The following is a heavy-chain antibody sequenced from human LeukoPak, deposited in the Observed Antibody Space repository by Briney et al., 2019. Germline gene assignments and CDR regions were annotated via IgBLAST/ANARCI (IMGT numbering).Heavy chain of an antibody. D-gene: IGHD3-22*01. CDR1: GHTFSSYY. J-gene: IGHJ2*01. V-gene: IGHV1-46*01. CDR2: INPSGGST. Sequence: ASVKVSCKASGHTFSSYYMHWVRQAPGQGLEWMGIINPSGGSTIYAQKFQGRVTMTRDTSTNTVYMELSSLRSEDTAVYYCARDGAPNYYDSGGYFDLWGRGTLVTVSS. CDR3: ARDGAPNYYDSGGYFDL.